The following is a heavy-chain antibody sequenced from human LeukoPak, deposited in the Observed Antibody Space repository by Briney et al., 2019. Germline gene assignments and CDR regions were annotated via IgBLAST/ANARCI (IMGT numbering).Heavy chain of an antibody. V-gene: IGHV3-23*01. CDR3: AKDVRAAGPNHTFDY. CDR2: ISGSGGST. CDR1: GFTFSSYA. Sequence: PGGSLRLSCAASGFTFSSYAMSWVRQAPGKGLEWVSAISGSGGSTYYADSVRGRFTISRDNSKNTLYLQMNSLSAEDTAVYYCAKDVRAAGPNHTFDYWGQGTLVTVSS. D-gene: IGHD6-13*01. J-gene: IGHJ4*02.